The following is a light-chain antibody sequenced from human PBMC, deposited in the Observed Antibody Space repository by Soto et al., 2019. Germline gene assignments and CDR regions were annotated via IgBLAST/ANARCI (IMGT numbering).Light chain of an antibody. J-gene: IGLJ3*02. Sequence: QSALTQPASVSGSPGQSITISCTGSSSDVGTYNLVSWYQQHPGKAPKLIIYEDNKRPSGVSSRFSGSKSGNTASLTIAGLQAGDDADYYCCSYAGGNLWVFGGGTKVTVL. CDR1: SSDVGTYNL. CDR2: EDN. CDR3: CSYAGGNLWV. V-gene: IGLV2-23*01.